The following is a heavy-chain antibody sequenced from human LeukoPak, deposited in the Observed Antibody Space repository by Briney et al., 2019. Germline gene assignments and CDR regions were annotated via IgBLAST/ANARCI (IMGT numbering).Heavy chain of an antibody. CDR3: SRTHRLYDILTGYYPYYYYYMDV. CDR2: INHSGST. Sequence: SETLSLTCAVYGGSFSGYYWSWIRQPPGKGLEWIGEINHSGSTNYDPSLKSRVTISVDTSKNQFSLKLSSVTAADTAVYYCSRTHRLYDILTGYYPYYYYYMDVWGKGTTVTVSS. V-gene: IGHV4-34*01. CDR1: GGSFSGYY. D-gene: IGHD3-9*01. J-gene: IGHJ6*03.